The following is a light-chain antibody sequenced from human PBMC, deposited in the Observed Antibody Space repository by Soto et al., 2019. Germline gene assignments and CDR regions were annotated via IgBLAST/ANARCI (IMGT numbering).Light chain of an antibody. J-gene: IGKJ2*01. Sequence: DIQMTQSPSTLSASVGDRVTITCRASQSISNWLAWYQQKPGKAPNLLIYDASSLESGVPSRFSGSGSGTEFTLTISSLQPDDFATYYCQQYHSYGTFGQGTKLEIK. CDR2: DAS. CDR1: QSISNW. CDR3: QQYHSYGT. V-gene: IGKV1-5*01.